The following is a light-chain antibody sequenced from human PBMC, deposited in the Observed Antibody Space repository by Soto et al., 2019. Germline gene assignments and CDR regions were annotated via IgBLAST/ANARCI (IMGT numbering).Light chain of an antibody. V-gene: IGKV3-11*01. CDR3: QQRRDWVT. CDR1: QSVSSY. CDR2: DAA. J-gene: IGKJ2*01. Sequence: EVVLTQSPATLSLSPGERATLSCRASQSVSSYLVWYQQKPGQAPRLLIYDAANRAIGIPARFSGSGSGTDFNLTISSLEPEDSAVYYCQQRRDWVTFVQGTKLEIK.